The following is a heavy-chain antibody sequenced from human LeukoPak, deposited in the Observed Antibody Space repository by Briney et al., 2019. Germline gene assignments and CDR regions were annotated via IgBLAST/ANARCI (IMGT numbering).Heavy chain of an antibody. Sequence: ASVKVSCKASGGTFISYAISWVRQAPGQGLEWMGGIIPIFGTANYAQKFQGRVTITADESTSTAYMELSSLRSEDTAVYYCARVRSDSGGYYYYGMDVRGQGTTVTVSS. V-gene: IGHV1-69*13. J-gene: IGHJ6*02. CDR3: ARVRSDSGGYYYYGMDV. CDR1: GGTFISYA. CDR2: IIPIFGTA. D-gene: IGHD3-10*01.